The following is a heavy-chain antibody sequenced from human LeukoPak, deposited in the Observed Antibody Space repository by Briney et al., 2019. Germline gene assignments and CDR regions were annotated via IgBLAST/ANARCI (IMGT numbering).Heavy chain of an antibody. J-gene: IGHJ2*01. CDR2: ISSSGSTI. Sequence: SGGSLRLSCAASGFTFSDYYMSWIRQAPGKGLEWVSYISSSGSTIYYADSVKGRFTISRDNAKNSLYLQMNSLRAEDTAVYYCARATYCSGGSCYSGGWYFDLWGRGTLVTVSS. D-gene: IGHD2-15*01. CDR1: GFTFSDYY. V-gene: IGHV3-11*01. CDR3: ARATYCSGGSCYSGGWYFDL.